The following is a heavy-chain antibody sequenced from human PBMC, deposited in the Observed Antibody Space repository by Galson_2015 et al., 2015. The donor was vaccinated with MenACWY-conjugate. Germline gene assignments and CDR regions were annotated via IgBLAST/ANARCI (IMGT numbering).Heavy chain of an antibody. J-gene: IGHJ4*02. CDR1: GFTFSTSW. Sequence: SLRLSCAASGFTFSTSWMHWVRQAPGKGPVWVARINSDGSVTNYADSVKGRFTISRDNAKNTLYLHMNSLRAEDTATYYCALWIMAAGWGQGTQVTVSS. V-gene: IGHV3-74*01. CDR3: ALWIMAAG. CDR2: INSDGSVT. D-gene: IGHD2-2*03.